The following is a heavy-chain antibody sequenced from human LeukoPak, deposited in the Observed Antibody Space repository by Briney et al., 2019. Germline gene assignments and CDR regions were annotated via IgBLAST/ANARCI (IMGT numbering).Heavy chain of an antibody. J-gene: IGHJ3*02. CDR1: GGSISSCGYY. D-gene: IGHD2-2*02. CDR3: ARVYVVVPAAIPHYAFDI. Sequence: SETLSLTCTVSGGSISSCGYYWRWIRQHPGKGLEWIGYIYYSGSTYYNPSLKSRVTISVDTSKNQFSLKLSSVTAADTAVYYCARVYVVVPAAIPHYAFDIWGQGTMVTVSS. CDR2: IYYSGST. V-gene: IGHV4-31*03.